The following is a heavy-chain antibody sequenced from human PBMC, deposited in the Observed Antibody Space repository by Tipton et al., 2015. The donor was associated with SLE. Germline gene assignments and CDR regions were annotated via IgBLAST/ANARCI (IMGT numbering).Heavy chain of an antibody. CDR1: GFTFSSYW. V-gene: IGHV3-7*01. D-gene: IGHD2-2*01. J-gene: IGHJ4*02. CDR3: ARDAPYCSSTSCLSDY. Sequence: GSLRLSCAASGFTFSSYWMSWVRQAPGKGLEWVANIKQDGSEKYYVDSVKGRFTISRDNAKNSLYLQMNSLRAEDTAVYYCARDAPYCSSTSCLSDYWGQGTLVTVSS. CDR2: IKQDGSEK.